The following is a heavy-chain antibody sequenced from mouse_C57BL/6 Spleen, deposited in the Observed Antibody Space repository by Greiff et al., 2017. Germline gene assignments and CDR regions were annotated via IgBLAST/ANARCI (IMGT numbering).Heavy chain of an antibody. CDR1: GFTFTDYY. V-gene: IGHV7-3*01. CDR3: ASPCYGSSHYYAMDY. J-gene: IGHJ4*01. D-gene: IGHD1-1*01. Sequence: EVHLVESGGGLVQPGGSLSLSCAASGFTFTDYYMSWVRQPPGKALEWLGFIRNKANGYTTEYSASVKGRFTISRDNSQSILYLQMNALRAEDSATYYCASPCYGSSHYYAMDYWGQGTSVTVSS. CDR2: IRNKANGYTT.